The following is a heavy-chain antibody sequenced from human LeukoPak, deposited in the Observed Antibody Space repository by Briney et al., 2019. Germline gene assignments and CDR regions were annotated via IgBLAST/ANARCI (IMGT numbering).Heavy chain of an antibody. CDR3: ARGAGFKSGRTIHFFGMDV. Sequence: SVKVSCKASGGTFSNDGISWVRQAPGQGLEWMGGIIPILTTPKYAQKFQGRVTISADESTSTAYMELSSLRAEDTALYYCARGAGFKSGRTIHFFGMDVWGQGTTVTVSS. CDR1: GGTFSNDG. V-gene: IGHV1-69*13. D-gene: IGHD2-21*01. J-gene: IGHJ6*02. CDR2: IIPILTTP.